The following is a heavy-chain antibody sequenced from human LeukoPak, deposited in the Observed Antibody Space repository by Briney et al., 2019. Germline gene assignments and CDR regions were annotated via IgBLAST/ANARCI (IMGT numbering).Heavy chain of an antibody. V-gene: IGHV4-30-4*01. D-gene: IGHD5-12*01. Sequence: PSQTLSLTCTVSGGSISSGDYYWSWIRQPPGKGLEWIGYIYYSGSTYYNPSLKSRVTISVDTSKNQFSLKLSSVTAADTAVYYCARVVATITRLFDYWCQGTLVTVSS. CDR2: IYYSGST. CDR1: GGSISSGDYY. J-gene: IGHJ4*02. CDR3: ARVVATITRLFDY.